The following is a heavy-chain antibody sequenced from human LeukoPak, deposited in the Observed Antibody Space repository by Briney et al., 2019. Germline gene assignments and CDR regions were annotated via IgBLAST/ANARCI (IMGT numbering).Heavy chain of an antibody. Sequence: GESLKITCKGSGYSFTSYWIGWVRQMPGKGLEWMGNIYPGDSDTRYSPSFQGQVTISADKSISTAYLQWSSLKASDTAMYYCARHFPLLWFGELSVDYWGQGTLVTVSS. CDR2: IYPGDSDT. J-gene: IGHJ4*02. D-gene: IGHD3-10*01. CDR3: ARHFPLLWFGELSVDY. V-gene: IGHV5-51*01. CDR1: GYSFTSYW.